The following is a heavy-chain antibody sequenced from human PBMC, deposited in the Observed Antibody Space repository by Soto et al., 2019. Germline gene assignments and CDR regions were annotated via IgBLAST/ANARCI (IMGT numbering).Heavy chain of an antibody. CDR2: ISYDGSNK. CDR3: AKDKVPVVVTAPFDY. CDR1: GFTFSSYG. Sequence: QVQLVESGGGVVQPGRSLRLSCAASGFTFSSYGMHWVRQAPGKGLEWVAVISYDGSNKYYADSVKGRFTISRDNSKNTLYLQMNSLRAEDTAVYYCAKDKVPVVVTAPFDYWGQGTRVTVSS. D-gene: IGHD2-21*02. V-gene: IGHV3-30*18. J-gene: IGHJ4*02.